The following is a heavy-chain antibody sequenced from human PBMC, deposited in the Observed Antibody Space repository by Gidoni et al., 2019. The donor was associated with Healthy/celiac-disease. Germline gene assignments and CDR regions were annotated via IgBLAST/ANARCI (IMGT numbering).Heavy chain of an antibody. CDR3: AKDSAPHCSSTICSYYYYMDV. Sequence: EVQLVEHGGGLVQPGRSLRLSCAASGFTCDDYAMHGVRQAPGKGLEWVSCLSWNSGSIGYADSVKARFTISRDNAKNSLYLQMNSLRAEDTALYYCAKDSAPHCSSTICSYYYYMDVWGKGTTVTVSS. CDR1: GFTCDDYA. CDR2: LSWNSGSI. D-gene: IGHD2-2*01. J-gene: IGHJ6*03. V-gene: IGHV3-9*01.